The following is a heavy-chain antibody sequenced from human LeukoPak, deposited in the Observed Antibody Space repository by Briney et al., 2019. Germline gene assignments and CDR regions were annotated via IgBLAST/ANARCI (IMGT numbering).Heavy chain of an antibody. J-gene: IGHJ4*02. CDR1: GFTFSSNG. V-gene: IGHV3-30*03. Sequence: GGSLRLSCAASGFTFSSNGLHWVRQAPGKGLEWVALISYDGSKKFYAESVKGRFTISRDNSKNTLFLQMNSLRAEDTAVYYCATDIAVTGDNWGQGTLVTVS. CDR3: ATDIAVTGDN. CDR2: ISYDGSKK. D-gene: IGHD6-19*01.